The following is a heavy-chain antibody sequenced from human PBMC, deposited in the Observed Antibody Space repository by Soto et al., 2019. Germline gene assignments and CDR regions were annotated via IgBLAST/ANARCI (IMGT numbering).Heavy chain of an antibody. D-gene: IGHD6-19*01. CDR1: GFTFTKYA. CDR3: AGDYADIAVAGIPLLAH. CDR2: INGANGNT. V-gene: IGHV1-3*01. Sequence: QVQLVQSGAEVKKPGASVNISCKASGFTFTKYALHWVRLAPGQRPEWMGWINGANGNTRYSQRFQVRVTMPGAASAPPVYRGLSSPRAESTAASFCAGDYADIAVAGIPLLAHWGQGTLVTVSS. J-gene: IGHJ4*02.